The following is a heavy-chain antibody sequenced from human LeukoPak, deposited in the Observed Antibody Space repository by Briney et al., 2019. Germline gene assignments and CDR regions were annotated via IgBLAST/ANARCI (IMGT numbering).Heavy chain of an antibody. D-gene: IGHD3-9*01. Sequence: PGGSLRLSCKASGFTFSTYSMNWVRQAPGKRLEWVSYIRSSGSPRYYADSVKGRFTISRDDAKSSLYLQMDNLRDEDTAVYYCVRDLDALDFWGQGTLVTVSP. J-gene: IGHJ4*02. V-gene: IGHV3-48*02. CDR3: VRDLDALDF. CDR1: GFTFSTYS. CDR2: IRSSGSPR.